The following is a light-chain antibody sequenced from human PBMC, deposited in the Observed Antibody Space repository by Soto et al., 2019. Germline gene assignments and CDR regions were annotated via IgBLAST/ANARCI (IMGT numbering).Light chain of an antibody. CDR1: DSNIGAGYD. CDR2: GNS. CDR3: QSYDNNLSGSV. V-gene: IGLV1-40*01. J-gene: IGLJ2*01. Sequence: QSVLPQPPSVSGAPGQMVTISCTGSDSNIGAGYDVHWYQQLPGTAPKLLIYGNSNRPSGVPDRFSGSKSGTAASLAINGLQAEDEADYYCQSYDNNLSGSVFGGGTKLTVL.